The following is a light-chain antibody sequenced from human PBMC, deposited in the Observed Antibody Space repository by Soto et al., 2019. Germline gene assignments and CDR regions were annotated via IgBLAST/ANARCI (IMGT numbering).Light chain of an antibody. CDR3: QQYNSYPWT. V-gene: IGKV1-5*03. CDR1: QSISSW. Sequence: DIQMTQSPSTLSASVGDRVTITCRASQSISSWLAWYQQKPGKAPKLLIYKASSLESGVPSRFSGSGSGTEFTRTISSLQPDDLATYNCQQYNSYPWTFGQGTKVEIK. J-gene: IGKJ1*01. CDR2: KAS.